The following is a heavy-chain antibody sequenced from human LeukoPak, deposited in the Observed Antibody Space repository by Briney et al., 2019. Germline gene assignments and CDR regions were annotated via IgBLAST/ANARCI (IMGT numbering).Heavy chain of an antibody. V-gene: IGHV4-31*03. J-gene: IGHJ2*01. CDR1: GGSISSGGYY. CDR2: IYYGGST. Sequence: SETLSLTCTVSGGSISSGGYYWSWIRQHPGKGLEWIGYIYYGGSTYYNPSLKSRVTISVDTSKNQFSLKLSSVTAADTAVYYCARTNYYDSSGYYTYWYFDLWGRGTLVTVSS. D-gene: IGHD3-22*01. CDR3: ARTNYYDSSGYYTYWYFDL.